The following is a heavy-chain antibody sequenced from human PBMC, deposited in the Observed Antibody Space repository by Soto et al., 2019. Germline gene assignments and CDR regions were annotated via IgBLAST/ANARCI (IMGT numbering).Heavy chain of an antibody. CDR3: ARDAGYCSSTSCYGGDDYYYYYGMDV. D-gene: IGHD2-2*01. V-gene: IGHV3-21*01. J-gene: IGHJ6*02. Sequence: PGVSLRLSCAASGFTFSSYSMNWVRQAPGKGLEWVSSISSSSSYIYYADSVKGRFTISRDNAKNSLYLQMNSLRAEDTAVYYCARDAGYCSSTSCYGGDDYYYYYGMDVWGQGTTVTVSS. CDR2: ISSSSSYI. CDR1: GFTFSSYS.